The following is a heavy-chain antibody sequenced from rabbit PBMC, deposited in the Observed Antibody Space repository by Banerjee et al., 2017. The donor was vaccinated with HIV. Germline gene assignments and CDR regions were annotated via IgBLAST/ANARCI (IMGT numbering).Heavy chain of an antibody. D-gene: IGHD6-1*01. CDR3: ARDWLIPGYGYAGYFNL. J-gene: IGHJ4*01. CDR2: IYAGNTDNA. V-gene: IGHV1S40*01. CDR1: EFSFNNSYY. Sequence: QSLEESGGGLVKPGASLTLTCTASEFSFNNSYYMCWVRQAPGKGLEWIACIYAGNTDNAYYATWAKGRFTISKASSTTVTLQMTSLTAADTATYFCARDWLIPGYGYAGYFNLWGPGTLVTVS.